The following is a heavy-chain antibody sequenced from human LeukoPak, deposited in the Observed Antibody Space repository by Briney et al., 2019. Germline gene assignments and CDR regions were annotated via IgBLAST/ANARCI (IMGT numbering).Heavy chain of an antibody. CDR2: ITGSSTHI. CDR1: GFTFSSFT. CDR3: ARAQTMVSDY. V-gene: IGHV3-21*01. J-gene: IGHJ4*02. D-gene: IGHD2-8*01. Sequence: GGSLRLSCASSGFTFSSFTMNWVRQAPGKGLEWVSSITGSSTHIYYADSVKGRFTISRDNAKDSLHLQMNSLRADDTAVYYCARAQTMVSDYWGQGTLVTVSS.